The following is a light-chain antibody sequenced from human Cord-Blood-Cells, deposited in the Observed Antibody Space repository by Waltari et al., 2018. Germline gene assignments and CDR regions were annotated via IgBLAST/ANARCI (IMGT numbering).Light chain of an antibody. J-gene: IGLJ1*01. CDR3: CSYAGSSTYV. Sequence: QSALAQPASVSGSPGESTTISCTGTSTYVGSFNLVPWYQPHPDKAPKLMIYEGSKRPSGVSNRFSGSKSGNTASLTISGLQAEDEADYYCCSYAGSSTYVFGTGTKVTVL. CDR1: STYVGSFNL. V-gene: IGLV2-23*01. CDR2: EGS.